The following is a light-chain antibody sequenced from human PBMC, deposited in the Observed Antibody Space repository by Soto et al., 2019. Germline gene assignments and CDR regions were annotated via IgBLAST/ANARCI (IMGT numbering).Light chain of an antibody. Sequence: EIVVTQSRGTLSLSPGERATLSCRASQSTTNYVGWYQHRPGQAPRLLIYDASTRATGIPARFSGSGSGTEFSLTISSLQSEDFAVYYCQQYTNWPPITSAQGTRLE. CDR2: DAS. CDR1: QSTTNY. J-gene: IGKJ5*01. V-gene: IGKV3-15*01. CDR3: QQYTNWPPIT.